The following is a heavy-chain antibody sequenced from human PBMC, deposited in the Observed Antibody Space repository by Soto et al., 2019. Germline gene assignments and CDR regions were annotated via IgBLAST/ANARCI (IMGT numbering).Heavy chain of an antibody. CDR3: ARQASTIFGVVKDYYYYYGMDV. J-gene: IGHJ6*02. V-gene: IGHV5-51*01. D-gene: IGHD3-3*01. Sequence: GESLKISCKGSGYSFTSYWIGWVRQMPGKGLEWMGIIYPGDSDTRYSPCFQGQLTIASDKSISTADLQWSSLKASDTAMYYCARQASTIFGVVKDYYYYYGMDVWGQGTTVAVS. CDR2: IYPGDSDT. CDR1: GYSFTSYW.